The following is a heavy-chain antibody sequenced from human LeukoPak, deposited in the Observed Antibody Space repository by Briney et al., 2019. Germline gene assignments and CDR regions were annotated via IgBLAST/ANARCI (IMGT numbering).Heavy chain of an antibody. Sequence: GGSLRLSCAASVFTVSKYAASWVRQAPREGLEWVSGISGSGGSTVYADSVRGRYTISRDTSKNTLSLQINRLRAKDTAVYYCSKHYPGNTYYDKAFDIWGQGTLVTVSS. CDR3: SKHYPGNTYYDKAFDI. J-gene: IGHJ3*02. D-gene: IGHD3-16*01. CDR1: VFTVSKYA. V-gene: IGHV3-23*01. CDR2: ISGSGGST.